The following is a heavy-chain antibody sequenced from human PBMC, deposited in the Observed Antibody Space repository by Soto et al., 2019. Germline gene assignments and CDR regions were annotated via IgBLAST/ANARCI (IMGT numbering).Heavy chain of an antibody. CDR1: GGSISSYY. V-gene: IGHV4-59*01. D-gene: IGHD1-7*01. CDR3: ARDLELRSDYYYGMDV. J-gene: IGHJ6*02. CDR2: IYYSGST. Sequence: SETLSLTCTVSGGSISSYYWSWIRQPPGKGLEWIGYIYYSGSTNYNPSLKSRVTISVDTSKNQFSLKLSSVTAADTAVYYCARDLELRSDYYYGMDVWGQGTTVTVSS.